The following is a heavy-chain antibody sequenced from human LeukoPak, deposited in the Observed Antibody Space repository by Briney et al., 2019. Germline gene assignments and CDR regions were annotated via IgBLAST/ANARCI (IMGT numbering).Heavy chain of an antibody. CDR3: ARRYDSSGYYFY. D-gene: IGHD3-22*01. Sequence: PSETLSLTCAVYGGTFSGYYWSWIRQPPGKGLEWIGEINHSGSTNSNPSLKSRVTISVDTSKNQSSLKLSSVTAADTAVYYCARRYDSSGYYFYWGQGTLVTVSS. V-gene: IGHV4-34*01. CDR2: INHSGST. CDR1: GGTFSGYY. J-gene: IGHJ4*02.